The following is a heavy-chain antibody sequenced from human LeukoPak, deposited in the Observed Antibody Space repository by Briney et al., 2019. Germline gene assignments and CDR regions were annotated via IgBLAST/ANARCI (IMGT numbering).Heavy chain of an antibody. Sequence: KPSETLSLTCAVYGGSFSGYYWSWIRQPPGKGLEWIGEINHSGSTNYNPSLKSRVTISVDTSKNQFSLKLSSVTAADTAVYYCARGVFRPGGNMGYWGQGTLVTVSS. CDR2: INHSGST. CDR1: GGSFSGYY. V-gene: IGHV4-34*01. J-gene: IGHJ4*02. D-gene: IGHD4-23*01. CDR3: ARGVFRPGGNMGY.